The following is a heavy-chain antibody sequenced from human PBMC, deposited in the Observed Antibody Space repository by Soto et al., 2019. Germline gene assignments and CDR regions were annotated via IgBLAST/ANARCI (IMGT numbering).Heavy chain of an antibody. CDR3: ARVYDILTSAWLDP. Sequence: QEQLVESGGGLVKPGGSLRLSCAASGFTLSDYYMTWIRQAPGKGVEWISYISTNSRYTKYADSVKGRFTISRDDAKNSLYLQMNRLRVEDTAVYYCARVYDILTSAWLDPWGQGTLVTVSS. D-gene: IGHD3-9*01. J-gene: IGHJ5*02. CDR2: ISTNSRYT. CDR1: GFTLSDYY. V-gene: IGHV3-11*05.